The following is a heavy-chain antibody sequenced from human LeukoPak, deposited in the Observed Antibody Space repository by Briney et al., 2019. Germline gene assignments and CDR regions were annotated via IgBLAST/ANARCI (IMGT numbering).Heavy chain of an antibody. CDR1: GGXISSRTYY. J-gene: IGHJ4*02. D-gene: IGHD2-15*01. CDR2: IYYSGST. CDR3: ARLVGAATDPFDY. V-gene: IGHV4-39*01. Sequence: SETLSLTCTVSGGXISSRTYYWGWIRQPPGKGLEWIGSIYYSGSTYYNPSLKSRVSVSVDTSKNQFSLKVSSVTAADTAVYYCARLVGAATDPFDYWGQGVLVTVSS.